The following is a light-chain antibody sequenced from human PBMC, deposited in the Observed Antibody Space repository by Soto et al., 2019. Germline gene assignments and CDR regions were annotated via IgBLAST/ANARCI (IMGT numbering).Light chain of an antibody. J-gene: IGKJ4*01. Sequence: DVQMTQSPSSVTASVGDRVTITCRASHNIGNWLAWYQQKPGKVPQLLIYAASSLQSGVPSRFNGSRSGSIFTLTISSLQPEDSATYYCQQANIFPFTFGGGTKVDIK. V-gene: IGKV1-12*02. CDR3: QQANIFPFT. CDR1: HNIGNW. CDR2: AAS.